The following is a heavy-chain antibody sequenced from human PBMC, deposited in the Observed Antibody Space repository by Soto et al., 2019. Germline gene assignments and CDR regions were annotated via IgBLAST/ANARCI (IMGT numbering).Heavy chain of an antibody. J-gene: IGHJ4*02. V-gene: IGHV3-30*18. CDR1: GFSFSSFG. CDR3: AKALGELSPESYDY. CDR2: NSYDGSNK. D-gene: IGHD3-16*02. Sequence: QVQLVESGGGVVQHGRSLRLSCAASGFSFSSFGMHWVRQAPGKGLEWVAFNSYDGSNKYYADSVKGRFTISRDSSEKTLYLQMNSLRPEDTAVYYCAKALGELSPESYDYWGQGTLVTVSS.